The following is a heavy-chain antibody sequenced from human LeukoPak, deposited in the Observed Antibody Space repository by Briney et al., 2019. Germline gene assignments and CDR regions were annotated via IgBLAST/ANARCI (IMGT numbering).Heavy chain of an antibody. CDR1: GXTFSSYA. J-gene: IGHJ4*02. CDR2: ISYDVSNK. D-gene: IGHD6-13*01. Sequence: PGRSLRLSCAASGXTFSSYAVHWVRQAPGKGLEGVAVISYDVSNKYYADSVKGRFTISRDHSKNPLYLQMNSLRAEDTAVYYCARGLESSGSSWPLDYWGQGTLVTVSS. CDR3: ARGLESSGSSWPLDY. V-gene: IGHV3-30-3*01.